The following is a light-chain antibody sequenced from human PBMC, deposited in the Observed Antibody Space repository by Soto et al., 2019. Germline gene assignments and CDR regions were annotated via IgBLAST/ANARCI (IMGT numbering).Light chain of an antibody. CDR2: GAS. Sequence: TVMTQSPAILSASPGERVTLSCRASESVNTNLAWYQQKPGQGPRLLVYGASTRATGIPARFSGSGSGTAFALTISSLQSEDFAVYHCQQYNNWPPAFGQGTKVEMK. CDR1: ESVNTN. CDR3: QQYNNWPPA. V-gene: IGKV3-15*01. J-gene: IGKJ1*01.